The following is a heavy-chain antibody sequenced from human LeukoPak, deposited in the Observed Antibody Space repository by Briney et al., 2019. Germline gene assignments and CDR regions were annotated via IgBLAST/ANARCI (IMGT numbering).Heavy chain of an antibody. D-gene: IGHD2-2*01. CDR1: GFTFSSYS. Sequence: GGSLRLSYAASGFTFSSYSMNWVRQAPGKGLEWVSYISSSSSTIYYADSVKGRFTISRDNAKNSLYLQMNSLRAEDTAVYFCARAIRGSASYGTNYYYYMDVWGKGTTVAVSS. J-gene: IGHJ6*03. CDR2: ISSSSSTI. CDR3: ARAIRGSASYGTNYYYYMDV. V-gene: IGHV3-48*01.